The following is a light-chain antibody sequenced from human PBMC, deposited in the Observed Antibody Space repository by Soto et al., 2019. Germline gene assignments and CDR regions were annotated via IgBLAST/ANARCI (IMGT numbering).Light chain of an antibody. V-gene: IGLV2-14*01. CDR2: EVN. CDR1: SSDVGAYKY. Sequence: QSVLTQPASVSGSPGQSITISCTGTSSDVGAYKYVSWYQQHPGKAPKLLISEVNNRPSGVSNRFSGSKSGNTASLTISGLQAEDEADYYCSSYTSSSTLVLFGGGTKLTVL. J-gene: IGLJ2*01. CDR3: SSYTSSSTLVL.